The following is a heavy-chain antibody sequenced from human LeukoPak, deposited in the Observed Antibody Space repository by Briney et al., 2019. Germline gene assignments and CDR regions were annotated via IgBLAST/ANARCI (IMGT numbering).Heavy chain of an antibody. Sequence: SETLSLTCTVSGGSVSSGSYYWSWIRQPPGKGLEWIGYIYYSGSTNYNPSLKSRVTISVDTSKNQFSLKLSSVTAADTAVYYSARGRDGYNFDFNWGQGTLVTVSS. CDR3: ARGRDGYNFDFN. D-gene: IGHD5-24*01. CDR2: IYYSGST. V-gene: IGHV4-61*01. J-gene: IGHJ4*02. CDR1: GGSVSSGSYY.